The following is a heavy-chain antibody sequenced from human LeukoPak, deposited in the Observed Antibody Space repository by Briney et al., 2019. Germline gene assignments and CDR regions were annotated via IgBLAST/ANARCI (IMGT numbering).Heavy chain of an antibody. V-gene: IGHV4-59*01. Sequence: PSDTLSLTCSVSGGSLSTYSWSWVRKSPGKRLEWIGYIYYGGTTNYNPSLKSRVTISADTAKNEFSLRLRSGTAADTAIYYCARDTTVASGMQHWGQGTLVTVSS. CDR2: IYYGGTT. J-gene: IGHJ4*02. D-gene: IGHD4-23*01. CDR3: ARDTTVASGMQH. CDR1: GGSLSTYS.